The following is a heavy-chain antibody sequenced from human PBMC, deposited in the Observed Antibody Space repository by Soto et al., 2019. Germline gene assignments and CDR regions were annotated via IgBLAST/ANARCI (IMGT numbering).Heavy chain of an antibody. CDR1: GFTFSSYS. D-gene: IGHD3-22*01. J-gene: IGHJ3*02. CDR2: IYSGGST. CDR3: AREVYYDSSGYLGAFDI. Sequence: GGSLRLSCAASGFTFSSYSMNWVRQAPGKGLEWVSVIYSGGSTYYADSVKGRFTISRHNSKNTLYLQMNSLRAEDTAVYYCAREVYYDSSGYLGAFDIWGQGTMVTVSS. V-gene: IGHV3-66*01.